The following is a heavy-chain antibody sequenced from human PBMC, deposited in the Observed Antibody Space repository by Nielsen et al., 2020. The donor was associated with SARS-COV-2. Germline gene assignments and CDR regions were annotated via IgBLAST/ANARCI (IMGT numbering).Heavy chain of an antibody. D-gene: IGHD2-15*01. Sequence: SVKVSCKASGGTFSSYAISWVRQAPGQGLEWMGGIIPIFGTANYAQKFQGRVTITADKSTSTAYMELSSLRSEDTAVYYCARDLVAARDYYYYGMDVWGQGTTVTSP. CDR1: GGTFSSYA. V-gene: IGHV1-69*06. CDR2: IIPIFGTA. CDR3: ARDLVAARDYYYYGMDV. J-gene: IGHJ6*02.